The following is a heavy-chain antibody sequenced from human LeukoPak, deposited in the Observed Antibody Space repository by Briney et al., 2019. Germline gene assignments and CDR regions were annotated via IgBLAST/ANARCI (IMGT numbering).Heavy chain of an antibody. CDR3: ARANTYGIGFDF. J-gene: IGHJ4*02. Sequence: ASVKVSCKASGYTLTSYYMHWVRQAPGQGLEWMGIINPSGGSTTYAQKFQGRVTMTRDTSTSTVYMELSSLRSEDTAVYYCARANTYGIGFDFWGQGTLVTVFS. CDR1: GYTLTSYY. CDR2: INPSGGST. D-gene: IGHD5-18*01. V-gene: IGHV1-46*01.